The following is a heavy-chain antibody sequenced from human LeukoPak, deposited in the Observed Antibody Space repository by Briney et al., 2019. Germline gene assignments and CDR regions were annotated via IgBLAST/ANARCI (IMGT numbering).Heavy chain of an antibody. CDR1: GYTFTSYD. CDR3: ARGVCYYYDSSVYYRGIFDY. J-gene: IGHJ4*02. D-gene: IGHD3-22*01. V-gene: IGHV1-8*01. Sequence: SVKVSCKASGYTFTSYDINWVRQATGQGLEWMGWMNPNSGNTGYAQKFQGRVTMTRNTSISTAYMELSSLRSEDTAVYYCARGVCYYYDSSVYYRGIFDYGARGTWVTVSS. CDR2: MNPNSGNT.